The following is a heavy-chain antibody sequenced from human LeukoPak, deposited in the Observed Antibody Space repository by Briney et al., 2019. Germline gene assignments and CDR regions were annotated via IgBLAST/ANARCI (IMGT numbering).Heavy chain of an antibody. CDR2: IYSSGST. CDR3: ARELAETSIIVVVPAAIGRFDP. J-gene: IGHJ5*02. V-gene: IGHV4-4*07. D-gene: IGHD2-2*01. Sequence: SETLSLTCTVSGGSISSYYWSWIRQPAGKGLEWIGRIYSSGSTNYNPSLKSRVTMSVDTSKNQFSLKLSSVTAADTAVYYCARELAETSIIVVVPAAIGRFDPWGQGTLVTVSS. CDR1: GGSISSYY.